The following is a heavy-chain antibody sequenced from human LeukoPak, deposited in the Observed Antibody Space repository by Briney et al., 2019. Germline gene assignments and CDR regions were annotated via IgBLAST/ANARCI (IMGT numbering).Heavy chain of an antibody. V-gene: IGHV4-39*07. D-gene: IGHD2-21*02. CDR3: ATVRSKGVTAPTWFDP. CDR1: GGSISSSSYY. Sequence: SETLSLTCTVSGGSISSSSYYWGWIRQPPGKGLEWIGSIYYSGSTYYNPSLKSRVTISVDTSKNQFSLKLSSVTAADTAVHYCATVRSKGVTAPTWFDPRGQPTLVTVSS. CDR2: IYYSGST. J-gene: IGHJ5*02.